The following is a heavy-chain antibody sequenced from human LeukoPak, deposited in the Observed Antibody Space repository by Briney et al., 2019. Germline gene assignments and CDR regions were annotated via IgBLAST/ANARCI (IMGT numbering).Heavy chain of an antibody. D-gene: IGHD6-25*01. V-gene: IGHV4-34*01. J-gene: IGHJ4*02. Sequence: SETLSLTCAVSGGSLSGFYWSWIRQSPGKGLEWIGEINHSGSTNYNPSLKSRVTISVDTSKNQFSLNLTSVTAADTGVYYCARDKIAAAFGYWGQGTLVTVSS. CDR3: ARDKIAAAFGY. CDR1: GGSLSGFY. CDR2: INHSGST.